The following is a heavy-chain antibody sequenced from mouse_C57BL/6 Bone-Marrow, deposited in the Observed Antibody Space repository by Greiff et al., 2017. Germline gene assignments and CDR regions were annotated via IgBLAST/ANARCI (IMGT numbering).Heavy chain of an antibody. Sequence: DVMLVESEGGLVQPGSSMKLSCTASGFTFSDYYMAWVRQVPEKGLEWVANINYDGSSTYYLDSLKSRFIISRDNAKNILYLQLSSLKSEDTATYYCARAYLRDWYFDVWGTGTTVTVSS. CDR2: INYDGSST. J-gene: IGHJ1*03. CDR3: ARAYLRDWYFDV. CDR1: GFTFSDYY. V-gene: IGHV5-16*01. D-gene: IGHD1-1*01.